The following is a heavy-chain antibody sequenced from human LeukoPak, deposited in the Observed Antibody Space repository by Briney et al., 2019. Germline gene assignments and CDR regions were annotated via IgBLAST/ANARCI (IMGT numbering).Heavy chain of an antibody. CDR1: GDSISSGNYY. V-gene: IGHV4-61*01. J-gene: IGHJ6*03. CDR2: VHYNGSP. Sequence: PSETLSLTCTVSGDSISSGNYYWSWIRQAPGKGLEWIGYVHYNGSPNYNASLKSRVTISVDASKNQFSLKVSFVSAADTAVYYCARTTFWSGRSPDYHHCYMDVWGKGTTVTVSS. D-gene: IGHD3-3*01. CDR3: ARTTFWSGRSPDYHHCYMDV.